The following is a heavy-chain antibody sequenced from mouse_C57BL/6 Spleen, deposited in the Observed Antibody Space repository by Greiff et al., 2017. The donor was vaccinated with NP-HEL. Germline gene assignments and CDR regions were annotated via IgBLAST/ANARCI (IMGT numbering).Heavy chain of an antibody. V-gene: IGHV14-4*01. CDR1: GFNIKDDY. CDR3: TNVRSAMDY. CDR2: IDPENGDT. Sequence: VQLQQSGAELVRPGASVKLSCTASGFNIKDDYMHWVKQRPEQGLEWIGWIDPENGDTEYASKFQGKATITADTSSNTAYLQLSSLTSEDTAVYYCTNVRSAMDYWGQGTSVTVS. J-gene: IGHJ4*01.